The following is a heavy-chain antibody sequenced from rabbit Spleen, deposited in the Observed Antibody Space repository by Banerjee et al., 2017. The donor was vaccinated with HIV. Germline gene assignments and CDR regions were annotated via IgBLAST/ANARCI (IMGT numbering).Heavy chain of an antibody. J-gene: IGHJ4*01. CDR3: VRGASSSGYYNL. V-gene: IGHV1S7*01. D-gene: IGHD1-1*01. CDR1: GFDFNNYY. CDR2: TEPVFGTT. Sequence: QLLEESGGGLVQPGGSLTLSCKASGFDFNNYYMTWVRQAPGKGLEWIGLTEPVFGTTYYASWVNGRFTISSHNAQNTLYLQLNSLTVADTATYFCVRGASSSGYYNLWGQGTLVTVS.